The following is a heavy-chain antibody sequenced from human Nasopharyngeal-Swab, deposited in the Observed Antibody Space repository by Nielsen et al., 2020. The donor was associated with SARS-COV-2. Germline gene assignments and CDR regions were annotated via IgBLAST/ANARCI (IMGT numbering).Heavy chain of an antibody. CDR2: ISGDGGST. Sequence: GESLKISCAASGFTFDDYAMHWVRQAPGKGLEWVSLISGDGGSTYYADSVKGRFTISRDNSKNSLYLQMNSLRTEDTALYYCARALHQYNWNYPYYWGQGTLVTVSS. V-gene: IGHV3-43*02. D-gene: IGHD1-7*01. CDR3: ARALHQYNWNYPYY. J-gene: IGHJ4*02. CDR1: GFTFDDYA.